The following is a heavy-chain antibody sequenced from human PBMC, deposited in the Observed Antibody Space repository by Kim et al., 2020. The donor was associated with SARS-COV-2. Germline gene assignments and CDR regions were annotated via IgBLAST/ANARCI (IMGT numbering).Heavy chain of an antibody. J-gene: IGHJ4*02. CDR1: GYTFTSYG. Sequence: ASVKVSCKASGYTFTSYGISWVRQAPGQGLEWMGWISAYNGNTNYAQKLQGRVTMTTDTSTSTAYMELRSLRSDDTAVYYCASSPVGGAMTTVTTPAYWGQGTLVTVSS. CDR3: ASSPVGGAMTTVTTPAY. D-gene: IGHD4-17*01. CDR2: ISAYNGNT. V-gene: IGHV1-18*01.